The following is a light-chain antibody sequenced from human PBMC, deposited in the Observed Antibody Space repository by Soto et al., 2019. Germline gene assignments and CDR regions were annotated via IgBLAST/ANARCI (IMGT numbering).Light chain of an antibody. V-gene: IGKV3-15*01. CDR1: QSVSSN. J-gene: IGKJ3*01. CDR2: DAS. CDR3: QQYNTWPLT. Sequence: EAVMTQSPATLSVSPGEGPTLSCRASQSVSSNLAWYQQKPGQAPRLLIYDASTRATGIPARFSGSGSGTEITLTISSLQSEDFAVYYYQQYNTWPLTFGPGTKVDIK.